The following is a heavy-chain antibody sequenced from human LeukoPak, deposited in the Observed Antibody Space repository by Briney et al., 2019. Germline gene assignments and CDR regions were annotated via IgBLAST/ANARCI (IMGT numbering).Heavy chain of an antibody. D-gene: IGHD2-2*01. Sequence: GGSLRLSCAASGFTFSSYWMSWVRQAPGKGLEWVANIKQDGSEIYYVDSVKGRFTISRDNAKNSLYLQMNSLRAEDTAVYYCARPRYCSSISCYFHAFDVWGQGTMVTVSS. CDR2: IKQDGSEI. V-gene: IGHV3-7*01. CDR1: GFTFSSYW. CDR3: ARPRYCSSISCYFHAFDV. J-gene: IGHJ3*01.